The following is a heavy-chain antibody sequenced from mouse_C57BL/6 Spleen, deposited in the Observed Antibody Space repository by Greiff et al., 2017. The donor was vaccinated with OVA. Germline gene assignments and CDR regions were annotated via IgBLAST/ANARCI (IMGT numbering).Heavy chain of an antibody. V-gene: IGHV3-6*01. D-gene: IGHD1-1*01. CDR3: ARWTTVDYAMDY. CDR2: ISYDGSN. J-gene: IGHJ4*01. CDR1: GYSITSGYY. Sequence: EVHLVESGPGLVKPSQSLSLTCSVTGYSITSGYYWNWIRQFPGNKLEWMGYISYDGSNNYNPSLKNRISITRDTSKNQFFLKLNSVTTEDTATYYCARWTTVDYAMDYWGQGTSVTVSS.